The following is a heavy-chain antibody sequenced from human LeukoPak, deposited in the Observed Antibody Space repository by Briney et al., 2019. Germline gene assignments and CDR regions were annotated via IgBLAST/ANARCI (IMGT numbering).Heavy chain of an antibody. CDR1: GGTFRGYY. Sequence: SETLTLTCAVSGGTFRGYYWGWIRQPPGKGLAWIGEIYHTGSTNYNPCLESRVTLSVDTSKNQVSLNLNSVTAADTAVYYCARGLRFHVGSGNWFGLWVQGTLVTVSS. CDR2: IYHTGST. J-gene: IGHJ5*02. V-gene: IGHV4-34*01. D-gene: IGHD3-10*01. CDR3: ARGLRFHVGSGNWFGL.